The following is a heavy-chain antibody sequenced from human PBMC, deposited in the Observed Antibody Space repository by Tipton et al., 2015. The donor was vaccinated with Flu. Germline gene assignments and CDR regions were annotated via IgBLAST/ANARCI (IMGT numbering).Heavy chain of an antibody. CDR1: GFTFSSYG. Sequence: SLRLSCAASGFTFSSYGMHWVRQAPGKGLEWVAVIWYDGSSKYYADSVKGRFTISRDNSKNTLYLQMNSLRAEDAAVYYCARDVGSGSYYLLDYWGQGTLVTVSS. J-gene: IGHJ4*02. V-gene: IGHV3-33*01. D-gene: IGHD1-26*01. CDR2: IWYDGSSK. CDR3: ARDVGSGSYYLLDY.